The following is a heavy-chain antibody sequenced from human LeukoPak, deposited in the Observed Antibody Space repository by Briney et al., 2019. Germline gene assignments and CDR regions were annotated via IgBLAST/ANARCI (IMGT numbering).Heavy chain of an antibody. CDR3: ARGRDYCSSTSCYKYYFDY. CDR1: GFTFSSYS. CDR2: ISSSSSYI. D-gene: IGHD2-2*02. J-gene: IGHJ4*02. V-gene: IGHV3-21*01. Sequence: PGGSLRLSCAASGFTFSSYSMNWVRQAPGKGLEWVSSISSSSSYIYYADSVKGRFTISRDNAKNSLYLQMNSLRAEDTAVYYCARGRDYCSSTSCYKYYFDYWGQRTLVTVSS.